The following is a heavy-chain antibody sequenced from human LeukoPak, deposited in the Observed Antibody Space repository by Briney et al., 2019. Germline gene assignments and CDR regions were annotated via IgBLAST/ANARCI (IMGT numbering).Heavy chain of an antibody. CDR2: VNPNNGAT. J-gene: IGHJ6*02. CDR1: GYTFTGYY. Sequence: GASVKVSCKASGYTFTGYYLHWVRQAPGQGLEWMEWVNPNNGATNYAQKFQGRVTMTRGTSISTAYMELSRLGSDDTAVYYCARASGNYYVMDVWGQGTTVSVSS. V-gene: IGHV1-2*02. CDR3: ARASGNYYVMDV.